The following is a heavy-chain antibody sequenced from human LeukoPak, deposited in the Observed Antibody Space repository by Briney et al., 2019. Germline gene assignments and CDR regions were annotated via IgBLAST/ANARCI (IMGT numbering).Heavy chain of an antibody. CDR2: IYSGGST. Sequence: GGSLRLSCAASGFTVSSNYMSWVRQAPGKGLEWVSVIYSGGSTYYADSVKGRFTISRDNAKNSLYLQMNSLRAEDTAVYYCARDYYFDYWGQGTLVTVSS. CDR1: GFTVSSNY. J-gene: IGHJ4*02. CDR3: ARDYYFDY. V-gene: IGHV3-66*01.